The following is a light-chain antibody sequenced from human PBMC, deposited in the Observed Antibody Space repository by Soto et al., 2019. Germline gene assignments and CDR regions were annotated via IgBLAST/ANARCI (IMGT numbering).Light chain of an antibody. V-gene: IGKV1-5*01. CDR2: DAS. Sequence: DIQMTQSPSTLSASVGDRVTITCRASQSISSWLAWYQQKPGKAPKLLIYDASSLESGVPSRFSGSGSGTEFTLTISRLEPDDFAVYFCQQYGTSPPITFGQGTRLEIK. CDR1: QSISSW. CDR3: QQYGTSPPIT. J-gene: IGKJ5*01.